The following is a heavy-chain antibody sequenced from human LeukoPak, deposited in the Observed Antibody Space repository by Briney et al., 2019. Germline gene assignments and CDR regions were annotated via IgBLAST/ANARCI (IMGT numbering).Heavy chain of an antibody. CDR1: GFTFGDYA. CDR3: TSDPYSYGPFDY. Sequence: GRSLSLSCTVSGFTFGDYAMSWVSQAPAKGLEWVGFIRNKAYGGKTEYAASVKGRFTISRDDSRSIAYLQMPSLETEDTAVYYCTSDPYSYGPFDYWGQGTLVTVSS. D-gene: IGHD5-18*01. CDR2: IRNKAYGGKT. J-gene: IGHJ4*02. V-gene: IGHV3-49*04.